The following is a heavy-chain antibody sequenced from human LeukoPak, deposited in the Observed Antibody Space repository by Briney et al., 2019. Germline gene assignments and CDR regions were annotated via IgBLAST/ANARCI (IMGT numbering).Heavy chain of an antibody. J-gene: IGHJ4*02. CDR3: AKDLRATYYDFWSGYYPDYYFDY. CDR1: GFTFSSYG. Sequence: PGGSLRLSCAASGFTFSSYGMHWVRQAPGKGLEWVAVISYDGSNKYYADSVKGRFTISRDNSKNTLYLQMNSLRAEDTAVYYCAKDLRATYYDFWSGYYPDYYFDYWGQGTLVTVSS. CDR2: ISYDGSNK. V-gene: IGHV3-30*18. D-gene: IGHD3-3*01.